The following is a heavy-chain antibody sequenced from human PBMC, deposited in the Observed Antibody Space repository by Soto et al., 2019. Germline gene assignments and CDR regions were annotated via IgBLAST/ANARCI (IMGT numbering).Heavy chain of an antibody. CDR2: INPSGGSA. Sequence: QVQLVQSGAEVKKPGASVKVSCKASGYTFTSYYMHWVRQAPGQGLEWMGRINPSGGSASYAQKFQGRVTMTRDTSTSTDYMELSSLRSEDTAVYYCARDRGGFDPWGQGTLVTVSS. J-gene: IGHJ5*02. CDR1: GYTFTSYY. CDR3: ARDRGGFDP. V-gene: IGHV1-46*01.